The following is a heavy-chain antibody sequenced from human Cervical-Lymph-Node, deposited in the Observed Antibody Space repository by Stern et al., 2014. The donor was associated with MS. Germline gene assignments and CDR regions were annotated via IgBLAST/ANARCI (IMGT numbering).Heavy chain of an antibody. V-gene: IGHV2-5*02. CDR1: GFSLRSSGVG. CDR2: TYWDDDK. D-gene: IGHD4-23*01. Sequence: QITLKESGPTLVKPTQTLTLTCTFSGFSLRSSGVGVGWIRQPPGKALEWLAGTYWDDDKRYSPSLRSRLSITTDTSRNQVVLTMTNMDPVDTATYFCLHRRRWPPEDYFDYWGQGLLVTVSS. CDR3: LHRRRWPPEDYFDY. J-gene: IGHJ4*02.